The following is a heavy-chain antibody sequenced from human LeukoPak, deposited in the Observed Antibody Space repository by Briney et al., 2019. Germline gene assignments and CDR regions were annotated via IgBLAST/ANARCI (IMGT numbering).Heavy chain of an antibody. D-gene: IGHD3-22*01. CDR2: IIPIFGTA. CDR1: GGTFSSYA. Sequence: ASVKVSCKASGGTFSSYAISWVRQAPGQELEWMGGIIPIFGTANYAQKFQGRVTITTDESTSTAYMELSSLRSEDTAVYYCARDLYYDSSGYYNYYYYMDVWGKGTTVTVSS. CDR3: ARDLYYDSSGYYNYYYYMDV. V-gene: IGHV1-69*05. J-gene: IGHJ6*03.